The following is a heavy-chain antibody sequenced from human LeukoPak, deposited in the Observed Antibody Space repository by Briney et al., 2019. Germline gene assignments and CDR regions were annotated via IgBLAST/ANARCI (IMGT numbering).Heavy chain of an antibody. J-gene: IGHJ5*02. V-gene: IGHV3-23*01. D-gene: IGHD4-17*01. CDR3: AKVQYDYGDPVGWFDP. CDR2: ISGSGERT. CDR1: GFTFSSYA. Sequence: GGSLRLSCVASGFTFSSYAITWFRQFPGKGLGWFSHISGSGERTYYADSVKGRFTSSRDNSKNTLYLQMNSLRAEDTAVYYCAKVQYDYGDPVGWFDPWGQGTLVTVSS.